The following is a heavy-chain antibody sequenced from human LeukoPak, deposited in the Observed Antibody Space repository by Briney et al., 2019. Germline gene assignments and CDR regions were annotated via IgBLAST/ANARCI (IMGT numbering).Heavy chain of an antibody. CDR3: ARDLADTANERGYYYYGMDV. J-gene: IGHJ6*02. V-gene: IGHV3-21*01. CDR1: GFTFSSYS. D-gene: IGHD5-18*01. Sequence: GGSLRLCCAASGFTFSSYSMNWVRQAPGKGLEWVSSISSSSSYIYYADSVKGRFTISRDNAKNSLYLQMNSLRAEDTAVYYCARDLADTANERGYYYYGMDVWGQGTTATVSS. CDR2: ISSSSSYI.